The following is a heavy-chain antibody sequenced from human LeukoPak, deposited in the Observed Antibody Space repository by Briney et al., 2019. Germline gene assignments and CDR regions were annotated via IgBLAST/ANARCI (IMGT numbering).Heavy chain of an antibody. J-gene: IGHJ4*02. Sequence: ASVKVSCKASGYTFTSYAMHWVRQALGQRLEWMGWINAGNGNTKYSQKFQGRVTITRDTSASTAYMELSSLRSEDTAVYYCARDPFSPVAMIVGVLNSWGQGTLVTVSS. CDR2: INAGNGNT. V-gene: IGHV1-3*01. CDR1: GYTFTSYA. CDR3: ARDPFSPVAMIVGVLNS. D-gene: IGHD3-22*01.